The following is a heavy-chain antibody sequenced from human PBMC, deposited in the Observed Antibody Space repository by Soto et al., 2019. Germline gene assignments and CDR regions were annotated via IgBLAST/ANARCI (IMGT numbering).Heavy chain of an antibody. CDR1: GFAFRSYN. J-gene: IGHJ4*02. V-gene: IGHV3-21*01. CDR3: ASATVVAGPFDF. CDR2: ISSGSSNI. Sequence: EVQLVESGGGLVKPGGSLTLSCAGSGFAFRSYNMNWVRQPPGKGLEWVASISSGSSNIYYVDSVKGRFTIPRDNAKDSLYLQVDSLRGEDWDGDYCASATVVAGPFDFGGQGTLLTVSS. D-gene: IGHD4-17*01.